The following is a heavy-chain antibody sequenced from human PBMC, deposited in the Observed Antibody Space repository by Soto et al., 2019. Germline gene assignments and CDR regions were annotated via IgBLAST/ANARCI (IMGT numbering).Heavy chain of an antibody. J-gene: IGHJ5*02. V-gene: IGHV4-31*03. CDR3: AREPDCGGDCLHHWFDP. D-gene: IGHD2-21*02. CDR2: IYYSGST. Sequence: QVQLQESGPGLVKPSQTLSLTCTVSGGSISSGGYYWSWIRQHPGKGLEWIGYIYYSGSTYYNPSPKSRVTISVDTSKNHFSLKLSSVTAADTAVYYCAREPDCGGDCLHHWFDPWGQGTLVTVSS. CDR1: GGSISSGGYY.